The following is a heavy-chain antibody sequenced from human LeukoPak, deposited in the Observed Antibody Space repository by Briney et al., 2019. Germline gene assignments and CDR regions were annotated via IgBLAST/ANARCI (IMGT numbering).Heavy chain of an antibody. CDR2: ISSSSSYI. D-gene: IGHD5/OR15-5a*01. V-gene: IGHV3-21*01. J-gene: IGHJ3*02. CDR3: ARGVTKVSTHAFDI. Sequence: GGSLRLSCAASGFTFSSYSMNWVRQAPGKGLEWVSSISSSSSYIYYADSVKGRFTISRDNAKNSLYLQMNSLRAEDTAVYYCARGVTKVSTHAFDIWGQGTMVTVSS. CDR1: GFTFSSYS.